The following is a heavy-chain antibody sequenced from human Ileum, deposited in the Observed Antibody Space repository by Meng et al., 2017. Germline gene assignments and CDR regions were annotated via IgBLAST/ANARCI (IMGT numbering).Heavy chain of an antibody. CDR1: GDSVSSDTGA. Sequence: HVQLQQSGTGLVKISQTPSLTCAISGDSVSSDTGAWNWIRQSPSRGLEWLGRTYYRSRWYNNYAVSVKSRITINPDTSKNQFSLQLNSVTPDDTAVYYCAGKDWGEGLDFWDQGTLVTVSS. D-gene: IGHD7-27*01. J-gene: IGHJ4*02. CDR3: AGKDWGEGLDF. V-gene: IGHV6-1*01. CDR2: TYYRSRWYN.